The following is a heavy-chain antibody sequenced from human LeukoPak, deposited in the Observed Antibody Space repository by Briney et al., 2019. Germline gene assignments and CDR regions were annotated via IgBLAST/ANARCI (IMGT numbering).Heavy chain of an antibody. V-gene: IGHV1-8*03. CDR2: ISPNSGNT. CDR3: ARDITGTLGY. J-gene: IGHJ4*02. Sequence: ASVKVSCKASGYTFTGYYIHWVRQAPEQGLDWLGWISPNSGNTGYAQKFQGRVTITRNTSISTAYMELSSLRSEDTAVYYCARDITGTLGYWGQGTLVTVSS. D-gene: IGHD1-20*01. CDR1: GYTFTGYY.